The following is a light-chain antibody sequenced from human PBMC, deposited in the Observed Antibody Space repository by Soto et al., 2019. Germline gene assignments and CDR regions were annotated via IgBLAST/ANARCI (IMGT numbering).Light chain of an antibody. CDR1: QNISRS. V-gene: IGKV3-15*01. CDR2: GTS. Sequence: EKVRTHSQVTLCVSAEKIATLACRASQNISRSLAWYQQKPGQGPSLLIYGTSTRAGGVPARSSGGGSGPEFTLTIASLKSEDFAVYYCHQYNGWPRTFGQGTKV. CDR3: HQYNGWPRT. J-gene: IGKJ1*01.